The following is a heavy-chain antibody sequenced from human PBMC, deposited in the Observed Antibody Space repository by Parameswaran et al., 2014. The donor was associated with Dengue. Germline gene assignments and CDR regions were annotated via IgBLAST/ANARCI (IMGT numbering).Heavy chain of an antibody. V-gene: IGHV1-3*01. CDR3: ARGRIVGATFFDY. D-gene: IGHD1-26*01. J-gene: IGHJ4*02. Sequence: WVRQAPGQRLEWMGWINPGNGNTKYSKKFQGRVTITRDTSASTAYMDLSSLISEDTAVYYCARGRIVGATFFDYWGQGTLVTVSS. CDR2: INPGNGNT.